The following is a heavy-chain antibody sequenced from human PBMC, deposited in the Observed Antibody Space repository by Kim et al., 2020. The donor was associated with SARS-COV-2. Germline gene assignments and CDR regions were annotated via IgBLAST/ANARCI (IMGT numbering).Heavy chain of an antibody. J-gene: IGHJ4*02. D-gene: IGHD6-13*01. CDR3: ASIYSSSWYFDY. Sequence: YTHPSHESRVTISVDTSKNQFSLRLSSVTAADTAVYYCASIYSSSWYFDYWGQGTLVTVSS. V-gene: IGHV4-39*01.